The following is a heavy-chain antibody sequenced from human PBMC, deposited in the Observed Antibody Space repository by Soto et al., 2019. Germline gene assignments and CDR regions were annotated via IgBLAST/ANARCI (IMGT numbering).Heavy chain of an antibody. CDR3: AHRREHYDILTGYYKEPYWFDP. J-gene: IGHJ5*02. CDR2: IYWNDDK. CDR1: GFSLSTSGVG. Sequence: QITLKESGPTLVKPTQTLTLTCTFSGFSLSTSGVGVGWIRQPPGKALEWLALIYWNDDKRYSPSLKSRLTITKDTSKNQVVLTMTNMDPVDTATYYCAHRREHYDILTGYYKEPYWFDPWGQGTLVTVSS. V-gene: IGHV2-5*01. D-gene: IGHD3-9*01.